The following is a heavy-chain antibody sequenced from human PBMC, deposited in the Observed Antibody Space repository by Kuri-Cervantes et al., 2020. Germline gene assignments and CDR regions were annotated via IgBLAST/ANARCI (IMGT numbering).Heavy chain of an antibody. CDR2: ISAYNGNT. V-gene: IGHV1-18*01. D-gene: IGHD6-6*01. J-gene: IGHJ5*02. CDR1: GYTFTSYG. CDR3: ARRIAARTNNWFDP. Sequence: ASVKVSCKASGYTFTSYGISWVRQAPGQGLEWMVWISAYNGNTNYAQKLQGRVTMTRNTSISTAYMELSSLRSEDTAVYYCARRIAARTNNWFDPWGQGTLVTVSS.